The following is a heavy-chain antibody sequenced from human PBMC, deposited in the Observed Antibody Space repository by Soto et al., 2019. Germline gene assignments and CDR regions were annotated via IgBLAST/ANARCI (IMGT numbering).Heavy chain of an antibody. D-gene: IGHD3-3*01. CDR2: INSDGSST. CDR1: GFTFSSYW. CDR3: ARGDLLRFLETPFYYYYMDV. J-gene: IGHJ6*03. V-gene: IGHV3-74*01. Sequence: EVQLVESGGGLVQPGGSLRLSCAASGFTFSSYWMHWVRQAPGKGLVWVSRINSDGSSTSYADSVKGRFTISRDNAKNTLYLQMNSLRAEDTAVYYCARGDLLRFLETPFYYYYMDVWGKGTTVTVSS.